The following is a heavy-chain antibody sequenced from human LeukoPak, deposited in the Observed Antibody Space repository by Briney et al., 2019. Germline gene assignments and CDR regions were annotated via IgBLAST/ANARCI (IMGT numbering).Heavy chain of an antibody. CDR3: ARALGVGATSPYYYYYMDV. Sequence: PSETLSLTCTVSGGSISSYYWSWIRQPAGKGLEWIGRIYTSGSTNYNPSLKSRVTISVVKSKNQFSLKLSSVTAADTAVYYCARALGVGATSPYYYYYMDVWGKGTTVTVSS. D-gene: IGHD1-26*01. CDR1: GGSISSYY. CDR2: IYTSGST. V-gene: IGHV4-4*07. J-gene: IGHJ6*03.